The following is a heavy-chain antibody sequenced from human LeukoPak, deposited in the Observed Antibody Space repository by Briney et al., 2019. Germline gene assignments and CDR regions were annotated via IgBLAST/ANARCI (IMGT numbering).Heavy chain of an antibody. V-gene: IGHV4-31*03. CDR2: IYYSGST. D-gene: IGHD3-3*01. Sequence: SETLSLTCTVSGGSISSGGYYWSWIRQHPGKGLEWIGYIYYSGSTYYNPSLKSRVTISVDTSKNQFSLKLSSVTAADTAVYYCARQGGEYYDFRSGYYSKPGYFDYWGQGTLVTVSS. CDR1: GGSISSGGYY. CDR3: ARQGGEYYDFRSGYYSKPGYFDY. J-gene: IGHJ4*02.